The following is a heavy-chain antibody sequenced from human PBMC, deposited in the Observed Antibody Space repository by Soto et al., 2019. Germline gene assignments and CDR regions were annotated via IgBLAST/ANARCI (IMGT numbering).Heavy chain of an antibody. CDR2: IYHSGST. Sequence: SNWWSWVRQPPGKGLEWIGEIYHSGSTNYNPSLKSRVTISVDKSKNQFSLKLSSVTAADTAVYYCARDLYSSSWYYWGQGTLVTVSS. CDR3: ARDLYSSSWYY. D-gene: IGHD6-13*01. CDR1: SNW. V-gene: IGHV4-4*02. J-gene: IGHJ4*02.